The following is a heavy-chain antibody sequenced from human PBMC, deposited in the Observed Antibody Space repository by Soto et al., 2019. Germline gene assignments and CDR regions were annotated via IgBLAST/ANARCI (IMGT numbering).Heavy chain of an antibody. V-gene: IGHV4-59*01. Sequence: NPSETLSLTXTVSGGSISTYYWSWIRQPPGKGLEWIGYIYNSGNTNYNPSLKSRATISVDMSKNQFSLKLSSVTAADTAVYYCARDSIKPQFGMDVWGQGTTVTVSS. CDR1: GGSISTYY. CDR3: ARDSIKPQFGMDV. CDR2: IYNSGNT. J-gene: IGHJ6*02.